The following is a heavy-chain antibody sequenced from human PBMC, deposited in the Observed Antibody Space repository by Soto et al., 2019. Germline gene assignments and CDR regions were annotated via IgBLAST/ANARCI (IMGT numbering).Heavy chain of an antibody. CDR2: IYHSGST. CDR1: GGSISSGGYS. Sequence: SETLSLTCAVSGGSISSGGYSWSWIRQPPGKGLEWIGYIYHSGSTYYNPSLKSRVTISVDRSKNQFSLKLSSVTAADTAVYYCARAHHYSSSWPSFDYWGQGTLVTVSS. V-gene: IGHV4-30-2*01. J-gene: IGHJ4*02. D-gene: IGHD6-13*01. CDR3: ARAHHYSSSWPSFDY.